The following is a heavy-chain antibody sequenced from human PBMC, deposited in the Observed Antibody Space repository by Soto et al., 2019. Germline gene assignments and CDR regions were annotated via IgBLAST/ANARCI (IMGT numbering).Heavy chain of an antibody. CDR1: GFTFSGSA. Sequence: GGSLRLSCAASGFTFSGSAMHWVRQASGKGLEWVGRIRSKANSYATAYAASVKGRFTISRDDSKNTAYLQMNSLKTEDTAVYYCTKSSSWVGYYYYMDVWGKGTTVTVSS. V-gene: IGHV3-73*01. J-gene: IGHJ6*03. CDR3: TKSSSWVGYYYYMDV. CDR2: IRSKANSYAT. D-gene: IGHD6-6*01.